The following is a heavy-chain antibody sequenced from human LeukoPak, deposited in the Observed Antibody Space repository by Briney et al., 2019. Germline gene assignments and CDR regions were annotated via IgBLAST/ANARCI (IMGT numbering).Heavy chain of an antibody. CDR2: INTNTGNP. CDR3: ARGKDYDSSGYYYDYYYGMDV. D-gene: IGHD3-22*01. Sequence: ASVKVSCKASGYTFTSYAMNWVRQAPGQGLEWMGWINTNTGNPTYAQGFTGRFVFSLDTSVSTAYLQISSLKAEDTAVYYCARGKDYDSSGYYYDYYYGMDVWGQGTTVTVSS. V-gene: IGHV7-4-1*02. CDR1: GYTFTSYA. J-gene: IGHJ6*02.